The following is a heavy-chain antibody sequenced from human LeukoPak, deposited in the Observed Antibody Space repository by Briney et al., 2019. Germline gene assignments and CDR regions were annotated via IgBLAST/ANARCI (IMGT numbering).Heavy chain of an antibody. V-gene: IGHV3-48*01. Sequence: GGSLRLSCAASGFTFSTYTMNWVRQAPGKGLEWVSYISGTTTVYYADSVEGRFTISRDNAKNSLYLQMNSLRAEDTAVYYCARILVVVITTLHRAFDIWGQGTMVTVSS. J-gene: IGHJ3*02. CDR3: ARILVVVITTLHRAFDI. D-gene: IGHD3-22*01. CDR1: GFTFSTYT. CDR2: ISGTTTV.